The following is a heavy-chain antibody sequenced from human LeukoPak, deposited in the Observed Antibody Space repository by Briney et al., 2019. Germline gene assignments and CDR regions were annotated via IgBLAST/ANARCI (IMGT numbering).Heavy chain of an antibody. J-gene: IGHJ4*02. Sequence: GASVRVSCKASGYTFTSYYMHWVRQAPGQGLEWMGIINPSGGSTSYAQKFQGRVTMTRDMSTSTIYMELSSLRSEDTAVYYCARSMVRGGDPIDYWGQGTLVTVSS. CDR3: ARSMVRGGDPIDY. CDR2: INPSGGST. V-gene: IGHV1-46*01. D-gene: IGHD3-10*01. CDR1: GYTFTSYY.